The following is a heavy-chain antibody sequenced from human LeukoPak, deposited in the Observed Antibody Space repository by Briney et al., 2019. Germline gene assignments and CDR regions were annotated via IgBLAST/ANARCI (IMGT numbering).Heavy chain of an antibody. Sequence: SVKVSCKASGGTLSSYAISWVRQAPGQGLEWMGRIIPIFGTANYAQKFQGRVTITTDESTSTAYMELSSLRSEDTAVYYCARSIAARPEDWFDPWGQGTLVTVSS. CDR1: GGTLSSYA. CDR2: IIPIFGTA. J-gene: IGHJ5*02. V-gene: IGHV1-69*05. D-gene: IGHD6-6*01. CDR3: ARSIAARPEDWFDP.